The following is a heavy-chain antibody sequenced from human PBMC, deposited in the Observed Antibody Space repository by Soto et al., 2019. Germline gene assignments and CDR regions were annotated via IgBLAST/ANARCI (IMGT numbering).Heavy chain of an antibody. CDR3: ARRRVSSSRNYYYYYMDV. V-gene: IGHV1-69*13. CDR1: GGTFSSYA. CDR2: IIPIIGTA. Sequence: SVKVSCKASGGTFSSYAISWVRQAPGQGLEWMGGIIPIIGTANYAQKFQGRVTITADESTSTAYMELRSLRSDDTAVYYCARRRVSSSRNYYYYYMDVWGKGTTVTVSS. D-gene: IGHD6-13*01. J-gene: IGHJ6*03.